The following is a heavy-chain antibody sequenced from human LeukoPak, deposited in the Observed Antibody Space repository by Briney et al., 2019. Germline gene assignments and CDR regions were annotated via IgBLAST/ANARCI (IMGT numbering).Heavy chain of an antibody. J-gene: IGHJ4*02. CDR2: IIPIFGTA. V-gene: IGHV1-69*13. D-gene: IGHD6-19*01. CDR3: ARPGSSGWPDFDY. Sequence: SVKVSCKASGGTFSSYAISWVRQAPGQGLEWMGGIIPIFGTANYAQKFQGRVTITADESTSTAYMELSSLRSEDTAVYYCARPGSSGWPDFDYWGQGTLVTVSS. CDR1: GGTFSSYA.